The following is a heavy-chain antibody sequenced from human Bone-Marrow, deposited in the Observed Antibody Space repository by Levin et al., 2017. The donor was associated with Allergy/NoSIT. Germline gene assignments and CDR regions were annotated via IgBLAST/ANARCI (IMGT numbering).Heavy chain of an antibody. J-gene: IGHJ4*02. CDR3: ARVAGLLYPTRYPSFDY. D-gene: IGHD3-3*01. V-gene: IGHV4-31*03. CDR1: GGSISSGGYY. CDR2: IYYSGST. Sequence: SQTLSLTCTVSGGSISSGGYYWSWIRQHPGKGLEWIGYIYYSGSTYYNPSLKSRVTISVDTSKNQFSLKLSSVTAADTAVYYCARVAGLLYPTRYPSFDYWGQGTLVTVSS.